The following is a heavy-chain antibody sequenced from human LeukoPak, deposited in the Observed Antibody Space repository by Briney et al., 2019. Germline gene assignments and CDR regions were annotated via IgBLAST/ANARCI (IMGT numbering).Heavy chain of an antibody. CDR1: GGSISSYY. V-gene: IGHV4-59*08. CDR2: IYYSGST. J-gene: IGHJ4*02. CDR3: ATVTCSGGSCPIGY. Sequence: SETLSLTCTVSGGSISSYYWSWIRQPPGKGLEWIGYIYYSGSTNYNPSLKSRATISVDTSKNQFSLKLSSVTAADTAVYYCATVTCSGGSCPIGYWGQGTLVTVSS. D-gene: IGHD2-15*01.